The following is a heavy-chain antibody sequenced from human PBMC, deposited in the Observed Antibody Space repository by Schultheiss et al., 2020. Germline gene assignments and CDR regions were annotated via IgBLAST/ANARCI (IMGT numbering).Heavy chain of an antibody. CDR2: IYHSGST. V-gene: IGHV4-30-2*01. D-gene: IGHD2/OR15-2a*01. J-gene: IGHJ5*02. CDR1: GGSISSGGYS. Sequence: SETLSLTCAVSGGSISSGGYSWSWIRQPPGKGLEWIGYIYHSGSTYYNPSLKSRVTISVDRSKNQFSLKLSSVTAADTAVYYCARGSIAPVYSRFDPWGQGTLVTVYS. CDR3: ARGSIAPVYSRFDP.